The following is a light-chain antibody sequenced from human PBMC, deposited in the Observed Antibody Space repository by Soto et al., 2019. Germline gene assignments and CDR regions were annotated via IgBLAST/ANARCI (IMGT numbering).Light chain of an antibody. Sequence: QSALTQPASVSGSPGQTITISCTGTSSDIGGYNAVSWYQHHPGKAPKLIIYEVTHRPSGVSDRFSASKSGNTASLTISGLQAEDEADYYCNSFRVSHLYVFGTWTKLTVL. CDR3: NSFRVSHLYV. CDR1: SSDIGGYNA. CDR2: EVT. J-gene: IGLJ1*01. V-gene: IGLV2-14*01.